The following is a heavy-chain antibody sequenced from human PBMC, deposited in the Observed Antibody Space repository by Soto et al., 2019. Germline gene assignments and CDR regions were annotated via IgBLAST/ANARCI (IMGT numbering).Heavy chain of an antibody. CDR1: GGAFSNFA. J-gene: IGHJ4*02. CDR3: VRGGSGSRGDY. D-gene: IGHD3-10*01. V-gene: IGHV1-69*01. Sequence: QVQLVQSGAEMKKPGSSVKASCKTSGGAFSNFAVSWVRQAPGQGLEWVGGITPILGTPSYAQKFQGRVTITADVSTTSAYMEITSLTSEDTALYYCVRGGSGSRGDYWGQGTLVTVSS. CDR2: ITPILGTP.